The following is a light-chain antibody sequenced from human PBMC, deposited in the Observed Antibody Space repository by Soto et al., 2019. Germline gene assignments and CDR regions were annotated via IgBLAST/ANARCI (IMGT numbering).Light chain of an antibody. Sequence: DIQLTHSPSTLSASVGDRVTLTCRASQSISSWLAWYQQKPGKAPKLLIYDASNLEYGVPSRFSGSGFGTEFILTISSLQPDDFATYYCQHYGGMWTFGQGTKV. J-gene: IGKJ1*01. CDR3: QHYGGMWT. CDR2: DAS. V-gene: IGKV1-5*01. CDR1: QSISSW.